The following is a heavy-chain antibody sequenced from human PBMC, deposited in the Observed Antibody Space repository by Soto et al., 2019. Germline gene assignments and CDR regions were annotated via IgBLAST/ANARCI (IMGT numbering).Heavy chain of an antibody. V-gene: IGHV3-23*01. D-gene: IGHD6-19*01. CDR1: GFTFSNSA. CDR2: ISGDGGNT. Sequence: PGGSLRLSCAASGFTFSNSAVSWVRQAPGKGLEWVSVISGDGGNTYYADSVKGRFTISRDNSRNTLYLQMNSLRAEDTALYYCSKDRGVAGNFDDWGQGTLVTVSS. J-gene: IGHJ4*02. CDR3: SKDRGVAGNFDD.